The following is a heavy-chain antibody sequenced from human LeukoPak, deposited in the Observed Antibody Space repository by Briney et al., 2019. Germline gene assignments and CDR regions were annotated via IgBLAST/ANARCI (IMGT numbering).Heavy chain of an antibody. J-gene: IGHJ4*02. CDR2: ISSSSSYI. CDR1: GFTFSSYG. V-gene: IGHV3-21*01. Sequence: GGTLRLSCAASGFTFSSYGMSWVRQAPGKGLEWVSSISSSSSYIYYADSVKGRFTISRDNAKNSLYLQMNSLRAEDTAVYYCAKDMGIGGSYPAFDYWGQGTLVTVSS. D-gene: IGHD1-26*01. CDR3: AKDMGIGGSYPAFDY.